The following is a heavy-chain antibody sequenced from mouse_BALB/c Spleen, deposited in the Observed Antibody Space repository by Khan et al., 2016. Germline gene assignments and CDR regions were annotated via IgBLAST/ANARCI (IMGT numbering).Heavy chain of an antibody. CDR1: GFTFSDYY. J-gene: IGHJ1*01. Sequence: EVELVESGGGLVKPGGSLKLSCAASGFTFSDYYMYWVRQTPEKRLEWVATISDGGAYTYYPDSVKGRFPISRDNAKNNLYLQMSSLKSEDTAMCYCARTYGNDGYFDVWGAGTTVTVSS. CDR3: ARTYGNDGYFDV. CDR2: ISDGGAYT. V-gene: IGHV5-4*02. D-gene: IGHD2-2*01.